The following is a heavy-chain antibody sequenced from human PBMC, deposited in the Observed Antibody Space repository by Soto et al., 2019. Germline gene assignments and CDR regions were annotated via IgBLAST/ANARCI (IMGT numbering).Heavy chain of an antibody. CDR3: AVVDSTGNWFDP. CDR2: MYYSGST. D-gene: IGHD6-25*01. CDR1: GGYISSSGCY. V-gene: IGHV4-39*01. J-gene: IGHJ5*02. Sequence: SETLSVTCTVAGGYISSSGCYWGWLRQTPGKGLEFIGSMYYSGSTYYNPSLKSRLTISVDTSKNQFTLKLISVTAADTAVYYCAVVDSTGNWFDPWGEGALVTVSS.